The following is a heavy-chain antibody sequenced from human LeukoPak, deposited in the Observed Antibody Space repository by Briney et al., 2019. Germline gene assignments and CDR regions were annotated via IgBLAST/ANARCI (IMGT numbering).Heavy chain of an antibody. CDR2: VYSSGST. J-gene: IGHJ4*02. Sequence: SETLSLTCSVCGGSMSSGSYYWSWIRQPAGKGLEWIGRVYSSGSTNYNPSLKSRVTISVDTSKNQFSLKLSSVTAADTAVYYCASGCSSTNCYGGGYWGQGTLVTVSS. V-gene: IGHV4-61*02. D-gene: IGHD2-2*01. CDR3: ASGCSSTNCYGGGY. CDR1: GGSMSSGSYY.